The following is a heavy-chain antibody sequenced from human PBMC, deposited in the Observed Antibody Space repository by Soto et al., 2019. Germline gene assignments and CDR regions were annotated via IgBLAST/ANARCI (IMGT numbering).Heavy chain of an antibody. Sequence: SGPTLVNPTQTLTLTCTFSGFSLSTSGVGVGWIRQPPGKALEWLALIYWDDDKRYSPSLKSRLTITKDTSKNQVVLTMTNMDPVDTATYYCAHAPTIFGVAYADAFDIWGQGTMVTVSS. D-gene: IGHD3-3*01. CDR2: IYWDDDK. J-gene: IGHJ3*02. V-gene: IGHV2-5*02. CDR3: AHAPTIFGVAYADAFDI. CDR1: GFSLSTSGVG.